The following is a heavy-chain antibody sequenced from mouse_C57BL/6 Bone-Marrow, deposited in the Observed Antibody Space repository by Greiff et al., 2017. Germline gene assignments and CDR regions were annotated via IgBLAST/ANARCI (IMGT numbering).Heavy chain of an antibody. CDR1: GFTFSDYG. J-gene: IGHJ3*01. CDR2: ISSGSSTI. D-gene: IGHD1-1*02. CDR3: ARWSPFAY. Sequence: EVNVVESGGGLVKPGGSLILSCAASGFTFSDYGMHWVRQAPEKWLEWVAYISSGSSTIYYADTVKGRFTISRDNAKNTLFLQMTSLRSEDTAMYYCARWSPFAYWGQVTLVTGSA. V-gene: IGHV5-17*01.